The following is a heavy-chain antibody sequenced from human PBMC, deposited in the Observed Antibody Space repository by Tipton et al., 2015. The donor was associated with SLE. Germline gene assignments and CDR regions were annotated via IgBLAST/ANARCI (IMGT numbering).Heavy chain of an antibody. J-gene: IGHJ1*01. Sequence: TLSLTCTVSGGSISSSSYYWGWIRQPPGKGLEWIGSIYYSGSTYYNPSLKSRVTISVDTSKNQFSLKLSSVTAADTAVYYCARVSGSYKAYFQHWGKGTLVTVSS. CDR3: ARVSGSYKAYFQH. CDR2: IYYSGST. CDR1: GGSISSSSYY. D-gene: IGHD1-26*01. V-gene: IGHV4-39*07.